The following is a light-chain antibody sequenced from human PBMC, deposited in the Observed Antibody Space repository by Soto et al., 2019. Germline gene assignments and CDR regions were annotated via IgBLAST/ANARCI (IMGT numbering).Light chain of an antibody. J-gene: IGLJ1*01. CDR1: NSNIGNNY. CDR3: GTWDSSLNAYV. V-gene: IGLV1-51*01. Sequence: QSVLTQPPSVSAAPGQKVTISCSGSNSNIGNNYVSWYQHLPGTAPKVLIYDNYKRPSGIPVRFSGSKSDTSATLGITGLQTGDEADYYCGTWDSSLNAYVFGTGTKVTVL. CDR2: DNY.